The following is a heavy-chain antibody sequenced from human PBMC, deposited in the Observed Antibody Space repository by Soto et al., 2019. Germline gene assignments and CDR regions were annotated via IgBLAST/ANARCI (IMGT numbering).Heavy chain of an antibody. V-gene: IGHV3-23*01. D-gene: IGHD1-7*01. CDR1: GFPFSSYA. CDR3: AKVEANWNYVYYFDY. Sequence: EVQLLESGGGLVQPGGSMRLSCAASGFPFSSYAMSWVRQAPGKGLEWVSAISGSGGSTYYADSVKGRFTISRDNSKNTLYLQMNSLRAEDTAVYYCAKVEANWNYVYYFDYWGQGTLVTVSS. J-gene: IGHJ4*02. CDR2: ISGSGGST.